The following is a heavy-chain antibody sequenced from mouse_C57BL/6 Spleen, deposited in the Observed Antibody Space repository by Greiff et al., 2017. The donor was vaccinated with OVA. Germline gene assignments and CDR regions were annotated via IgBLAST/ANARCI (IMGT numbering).Heavy chain of an antibody. V-gene: IGHV1-22*01. CDR1: GFTFTDYN. Sequence: VQLQQSGPALVKPGASVKMSCKASGFTFTDYNMHWVKQSHGKSLEWIGYINPNNGGTSYNQKFKGKATLTVNKTSSTAYKELRSQTTEDSAVYYCARENYYGSSYVWYFDVWGKGTTVTVSS. D-gene: IGHD1-1*01. J-gene: IGHJ1*03. CDR2: INPNNGGT. CDR3: ARENYYGSSYVWYFDV.